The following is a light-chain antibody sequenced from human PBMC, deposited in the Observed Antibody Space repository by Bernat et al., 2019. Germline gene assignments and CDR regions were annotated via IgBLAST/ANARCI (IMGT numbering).Light chain of an antibody. CDR1: SSDVGGYNY. Sequence: QSALTQPPSASGSPGQSVAISCTGTSSDVGGYNYASWYQQHPGKAPKLMIYEVNKRPSGVPDRFSGSKSGNTASLTVSGLQAEDEADYYCSSYAGSNNWVFGGGTKLTVL. CDR2: EVN. CDR3: SSYAGSNNWV. V-gene: IGLV2-8*01. J-gene: IGLJ3*02.